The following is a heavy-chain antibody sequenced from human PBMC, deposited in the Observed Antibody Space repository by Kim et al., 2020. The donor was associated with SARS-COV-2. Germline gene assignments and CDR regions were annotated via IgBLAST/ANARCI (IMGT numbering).Heavy chain of an antibody. CDR2: IWYDGSNK. CDR3: AKELIRGGNWFDP. CDR1: GFTFSSYA. V-gene: IGHV3-33*06. Sequence: GGSLRLSCAASGFTFSSYAMHWVRQAPGKGLEWVAVIWYDGSNKYYADSVKGRFTISRDNSKNTLYLQMNSLRAEDTAVYYCAKELIRGGNWFDPWGQGTLVTVSS. D-gene: IGHD3-10*01. J-gene: IGHJ5*02.